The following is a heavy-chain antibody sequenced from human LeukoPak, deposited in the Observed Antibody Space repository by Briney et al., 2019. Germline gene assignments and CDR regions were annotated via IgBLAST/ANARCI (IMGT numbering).Heavy chain of an antibody. D-gene: IGHD6-19*01. V-gene: IGHV4-59*01. CDR3: ARDPYSSGWYASFDP. CDR2: IYYTGSA. Sequence: SETLSLTCTVSGGSISSSYWSWIRQPPGKGLEWIGYIYYTGSASYNPSLKSRVTISVDTSKNRFSLRLKSVTAADTAVYYCARDPYSSGWYASFDPWGQGTLVTVSS. CDR1: GGSISSSY. J-gene: IGHJ5*02.